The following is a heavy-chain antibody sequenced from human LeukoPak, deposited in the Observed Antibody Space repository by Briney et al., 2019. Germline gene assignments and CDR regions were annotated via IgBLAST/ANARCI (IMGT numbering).Heavy chain of an antibody. D-gene: IGHD4-17*01. CDR3: AAPLTVIPY. Sequence: GGSLRLSWAASGFTVSGNYMTWVRQVSGKGLEWVSVIYSGGSTYYTDSVQGRFSISRDNSQNTLYLQMNSLRAEDTAVYYCAAPLTVIPYWGQGTLVTVSS. CDR2: IYSGGST. V-gene: IGHV3-66*01. CDR1: GFTVSGNY. J-gene: IGHJ4*02.